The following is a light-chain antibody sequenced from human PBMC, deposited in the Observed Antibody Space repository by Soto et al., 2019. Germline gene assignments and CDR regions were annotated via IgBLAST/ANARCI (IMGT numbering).Light chain of an antibody. J-gene: IGLJ1*01. CDR1: SSDVGGYNY. CDR2: EVT. CDR3: SSYTSITTYV. V-gene: IGLV2-14*01. Sequence: SVLTQPAAVSGSPGQSITISCTGTSSDVGGYNYVSWYQQHPGKAPKLMIYEVTNRPSGVSDRFSGSKSDNTASLTISGLQAEDEADYYCSSYTSITTYVYGPGPHVTVL.